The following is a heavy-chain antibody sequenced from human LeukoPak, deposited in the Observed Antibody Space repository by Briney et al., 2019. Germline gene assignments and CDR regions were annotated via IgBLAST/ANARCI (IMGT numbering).Heavy chain of an antibody. Sequence: PGGSLRLPCAASGFTSSTYAMSWVRQAPGKGLEWVSGISGRGDSTYYADSVKGRFTISRDNSKNTLHLQMNSLRAEDTAVYYCAISGYSSGWYYFDYWGQGTLVTVSS. CDR3: AISGYSSGWYYFDY. V-gene: IGHV3-23*01. CDR1: GFTSSTYA. J-gene: IGHJ4*02. D-gene: IGHD6-19*01. CDR2: ISGRGDST.